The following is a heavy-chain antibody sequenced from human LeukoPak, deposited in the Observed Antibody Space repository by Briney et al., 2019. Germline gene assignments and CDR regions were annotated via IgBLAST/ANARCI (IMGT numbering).Heavy chain of an antibody. Sequence: GGSLRLSCAASAFTFSGSAMHWVRQASGKGLEWIGRIRSKADSYATAYAASVKGRFTISRDDSKNTLYLQMNSLRAEDTAVYYCARIYSGSYSDYWGQGTLVTVSS. D-gene: IGHD1-26*01. CDR3: ARIYSGSYSDY. V-gene: IGHV3-73*01. CDR2: IRSKADSYAT. J-gene: IGHJ4*02. CDR1: AFTFSGSA.